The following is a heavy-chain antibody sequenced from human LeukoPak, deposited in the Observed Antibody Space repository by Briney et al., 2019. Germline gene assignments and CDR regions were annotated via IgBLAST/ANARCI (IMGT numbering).Heavy chain of an antibody. CDR3: ARVGRSRGALPNFYYYMDV. CDR1: GDIFNSYS. D-gene: IGHD1-26*01. CDR2: IIPMFGST. J-gene: IGHJ6*03. V-gene: IGHV1-69*05. Sequence: SVKVSCKASGDIFNSYSVSWVRQAPGQGLEWMGGIIPMFGSTNYAQKFEGRVTITTDQSTTTVYMELTSLTSEDTAVYYCARVGRSRGALPNFYYYMDVWGKGTTVTVSS.